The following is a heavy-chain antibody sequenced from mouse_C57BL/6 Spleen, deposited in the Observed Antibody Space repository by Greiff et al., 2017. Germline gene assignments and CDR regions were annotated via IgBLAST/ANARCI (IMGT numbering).Heavy chain of an antibody. CDR1: GYSFTDYN. V-gene: IGHV1-39*01. Sequence: LEESGPELVKPGASVKISCKASGYSFTDYNMNWVKQSNGKSLEWIGVINPNYGTTSYNQKFKGKATLTVDQSSSTAYMQLNSLTSEDSAVYYCASNYYYGRGAWFAYWGQGTLVTVSA. CDR2: INPNYGTT. J-gene: IGHJ3*01. D-gene: IGHD1-1*01. CDR3: ASNYYYGRGAWFAY.